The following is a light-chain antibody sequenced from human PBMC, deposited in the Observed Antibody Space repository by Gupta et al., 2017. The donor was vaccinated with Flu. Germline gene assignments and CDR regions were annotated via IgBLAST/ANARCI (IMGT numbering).Light chain of an antibody. V-gene: IGKV1D-12*01. CDR1: QDISSW. CDR2: AAS. CDR3: PQANSFPCT. J-gene: IGKJ2*02. Sequence: DIQMTQSPSSVSASIGDRVTLTCRASQDISSWLAWYQQKPGKAPKLLIYAASSLQSGVSSRFSGSGSGTDFTLTVTSLQPEDVATYYCPQANSFPCTFGQGTKLDIK.